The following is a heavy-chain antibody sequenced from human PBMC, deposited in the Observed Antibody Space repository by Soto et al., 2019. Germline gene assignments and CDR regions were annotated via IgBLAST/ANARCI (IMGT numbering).Heavy chain of an antibody. J-gene: IGHJ6*02. CDR2: IDPSDSYT. D-gene: IGHD3-3*01. V-gene: IGHV5-10-1*01. Sequence: PGESMKIACNGSGYSFTSYWISWVRQMPGKGLEWMGRIDPSDSYTNYSPSFQGHVTISADKSISTAYLQWSSLKASDTAMYYCARPSRITIFGAPNYYGMDVWGQGTTVTVSS. CDR1: GYSFTSYW. CDR3: ARPSRITIFGAPNYYGMDV.